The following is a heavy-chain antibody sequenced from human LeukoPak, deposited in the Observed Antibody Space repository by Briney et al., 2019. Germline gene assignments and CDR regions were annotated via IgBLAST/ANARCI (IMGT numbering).Heavy chain of an antibody. J-gene: IGHJ4*02. CDR1: GFTFSSYE. CDR2: ISSGTTI. Sequence: GGSLRVSCAVSGFTFSSYEMNWVRQAPGKGLEWVSYISSGTTIYYADSVKGRFTISRDNAKNSLYLQMNSLRAEDTAVYYCARGEYYYDSSGSGIKTFDYWGQGTLVTVSS. D-gene: IGHD3-22*01. V-gene: IGHV3-48*03. CDR3: ARGEYYYDSSGSGIKTFDY.